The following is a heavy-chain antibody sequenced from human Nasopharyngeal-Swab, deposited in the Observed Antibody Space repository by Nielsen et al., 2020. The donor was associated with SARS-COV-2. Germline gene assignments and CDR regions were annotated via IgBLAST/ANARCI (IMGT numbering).Heavy chain of an antibody. CDR3: ARGFGDSSGYQKGYFDY. J-gene: IGHJ4*02. V-gene: IGHV4-34*01. Sequence: TLTCAVYGGCFSGYYWSWLRKPPGKGLEWIGEINHSGSTNYKPSLKSRVTISVDTSKNQFSLKLSSVTAADTAVYYCARGFGDSSGYQKGYFDYWGQGTLVTVSS. CDR2: INHSGST. D-gene: IGHD3-22*01. CDR1: GGCFSGYY.